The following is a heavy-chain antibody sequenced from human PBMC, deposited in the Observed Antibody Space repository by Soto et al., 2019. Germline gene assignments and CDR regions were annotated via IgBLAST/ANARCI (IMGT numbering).Heavy chain of an antibody. D-gene: IGHD1-1*01. CDR3: ARGRYGDY. V-gene: IGHV1-18*01. Sequence: QVHLVQSGAEVKKPGASVEVSCKGSGYGFTTYGITWVRQAPGQGLEWMAWISAHNGNTNYAQKRQGRVTVTRDTSTSTAYMELRSLRSDDTAVYDCARGRYGDYWGQGARVTVSS. CDR2: ISAHNGNT. J-gene: IGHJ4*02. CDR1: GYGFTTYG.